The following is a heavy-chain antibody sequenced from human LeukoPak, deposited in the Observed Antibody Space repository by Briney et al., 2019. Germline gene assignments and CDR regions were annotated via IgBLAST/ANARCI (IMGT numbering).Heavy chain of an antibody. V-gene: IGHV1-2*02. CDR2: INPNSGGT. D-gene: IGHD3-3*01. Sequence: WASVKVSCKASGYTFTGYYMHWVRQAPGQGLEWMGWINPNSGGTNYAQKFQGRVTMTRDTSISTAYMELSRLRSDDTAVYYCAREGTIFGVVTKVRSYDYWGQGTLVTVSS. CDR1: GYTFTGYY. J-gene: IGHJ4*02. CDR3: AREGTIFGVVTKVRSYDY.